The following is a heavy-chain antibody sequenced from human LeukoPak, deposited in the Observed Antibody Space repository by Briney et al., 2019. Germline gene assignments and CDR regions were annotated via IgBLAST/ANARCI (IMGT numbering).Heavy chain of an antibody. CDR1: GFTFSSYS. Sequence: GGSLRLSCAASGFTFSSYSMNWVRQAPGKGLEWVSYISSSSNTIYYADSVKGRFTISGDNAKNSLYLQMNSLRDEDTALYYCVTDTSMGGLFDYWGQGTLVTVSS. V-gene: IGHV3-48*02. CDR3: VTDTSMGGLFDY. CDR2: ISSSSNTI. J-gene: IGHJ4*02. D-gene: IGHD5-18*01.